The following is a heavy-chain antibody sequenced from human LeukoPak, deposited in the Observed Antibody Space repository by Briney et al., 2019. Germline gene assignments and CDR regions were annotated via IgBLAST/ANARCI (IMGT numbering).Heavy chain of an antibody. D-gene: IGHD1-26*01. CDR2: INPNSGGT. J-gene: IGHJ4*02. CDR1: GYTFTGYY. V-gene: IGHV1-2*02. Sequence: ASVKVSCKASGYTFTGYYMHWVRQAPGQGLEWTGWINPNSGGTNYAQKFQGRVTMTRDTSISTAYMELSRLRSDDTAVYYCARDMGIVGAWYYFDYWGQGTLVTVSS. CDR3: ARDMGIVGAWYYFDY.